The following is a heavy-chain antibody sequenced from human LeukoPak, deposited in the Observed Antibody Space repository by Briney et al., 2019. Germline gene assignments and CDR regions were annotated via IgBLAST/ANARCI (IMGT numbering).Heavy chain of an antibody. CDR1: RGTFSSYA. D-gene: IGHD6-6*01. Sequence: SVKVSCKASRGTFSSYAISWVRQAPGQGLEWMGGIIPIFGTANYAQKFQGRVTITTDESTSTAYMELSSLRSEDTAVYYCARGGIAARHNWFDPWGQGTLVTVSS. V-gene: IGHV1-69*05. J-gene: IGHJ5*02. CDR3: ARGGIAARHNWFDP. CDR2: IIPIFGTA.